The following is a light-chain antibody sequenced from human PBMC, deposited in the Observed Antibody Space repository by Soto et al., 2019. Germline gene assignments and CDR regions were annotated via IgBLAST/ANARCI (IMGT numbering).Light chain of an antibody. CDR2: HVN. CDR3: ISSTSTRTYF. J-gene: IGLJ1*01. Sequence: SITIYSNGTRSGGGGYNSVSWYQHDPGTAANLMIYHVNNRPSGMSNRFSGSKSGNTASRTSACLHAEDETAYYVISSTSTRTYFFGNGTKGTV. V-gene: IGLV2-14*03. CDR1: RSGGGGYNS.